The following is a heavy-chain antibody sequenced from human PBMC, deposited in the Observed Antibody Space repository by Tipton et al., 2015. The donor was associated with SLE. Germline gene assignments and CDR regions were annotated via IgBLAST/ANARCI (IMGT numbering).Heavy chain of an antibody. CDR3: ARGRWYFDL. J-gene: IGHJ2*01. CDR2: IYYSGST. Sequence: GLVKPSGTLSLTCTVSGGSISSSSYYWGWIRQPPGKGLEWIGSIYYSGSTYYNPSLKSRVTISVDTSKNQFSLKLSSVTAADTAVYYCARGRWYFDLWGRGTLVTVSS. V-gene: IGHV4-39*07. CDR1: GGSISSSSYY.